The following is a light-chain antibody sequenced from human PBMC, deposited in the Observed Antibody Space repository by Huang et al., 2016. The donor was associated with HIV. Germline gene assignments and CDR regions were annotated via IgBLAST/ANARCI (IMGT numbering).Light chain of an antibody. V-gene: IGKV3-11*01. Sequence: IVLTQSPATLSWYPGERVTLACRASQSVGNYIAWYQQHPGQSPKLLLYDTSNRATGTPVRCGGSGSETDFTLSISSLESEDFAVYYCQQRSSGVTFGGGTKVQVK. CDR1: QSVGNY. CDR2: DTS. CDR3: QQRSSGVT. J-gene: IGKJ4*01.